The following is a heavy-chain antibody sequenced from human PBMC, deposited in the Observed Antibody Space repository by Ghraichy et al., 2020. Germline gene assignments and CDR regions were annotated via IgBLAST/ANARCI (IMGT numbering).Heavy chain of an antibody. CDR1: GGSISSSSYY. CDR2: IYYSGST. Sequence: SETLSLTCTVSGGSISSSSYYWGWIRQPPGKGLEWIGSIYYSGSTYYNPSLKSRVTISVDTSKNQFSLKLSSVTAADTAVYYCSSNYYDILTGYYQPHVFEYWGKGTLVTVSS. V-gene: IGHV4-39*01. D-gene: IGHD3-9*01. J-gene: IGHJ4*02. CDR3: SSNYYDILTGYYQPHVFEY.